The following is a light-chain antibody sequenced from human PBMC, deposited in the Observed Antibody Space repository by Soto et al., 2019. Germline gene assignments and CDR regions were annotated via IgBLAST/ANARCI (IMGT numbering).Light chain of an antibody. CDR2: AAS. J-gene: IGKJ4*01. V-gene: IGKV1-9*01. CDR1: QGISSY. CDR3: QQLNSYPFT. Sequence: DIQLTQSPSFLSASVGDRVTITCRASQGISSYLAWYQQKPGKATKLLIYAASTLQSGVPSRFSGSGSGTEFTRTISSLQPEDFATYYCQQLNSYPFTFGGGTKVEIK.